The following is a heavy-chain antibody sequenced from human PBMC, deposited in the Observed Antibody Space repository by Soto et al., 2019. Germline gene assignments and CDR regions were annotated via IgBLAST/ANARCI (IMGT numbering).Heavy chain of an antibody. CDR1: GGTFSSYA. J-gene: IGHJ6*02. Sequence: SVKVSCKASGGTFSSYAISWVRQAPGQGLEWMRGIIPIFGTANYAQKFQGRVTITADESTSTAYMELSSLRSEDTAVYYCARVGGGGGGSSSTYYYYGMDVWGQGTTVTVSS. D-gene: IGHD6-6*01. CDR3: ARVGGGGGGSSSTYYYYGMDV. CDR2: IIPIFGTA. V-gene: IGHV1-69*13.